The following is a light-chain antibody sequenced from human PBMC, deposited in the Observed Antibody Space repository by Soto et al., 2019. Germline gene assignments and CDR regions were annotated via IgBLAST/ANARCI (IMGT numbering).Light chain of an antibody. CDR1: QSVSSW. Sequence: DIQMTQSPSSLSASVGDRVTISCRARQSVSSWPACVPQKPGKGPVLVYAASTLQSGVPSRFSGSGSGTDFTLTISCLQSEDFATYYCQQYYSYPRTFGQGTKVDIK. V-gene: IGKV1-5*01. CDR3: QQYYSYPRT. J-gene: IGKJ1*01. CDR2: AAS.